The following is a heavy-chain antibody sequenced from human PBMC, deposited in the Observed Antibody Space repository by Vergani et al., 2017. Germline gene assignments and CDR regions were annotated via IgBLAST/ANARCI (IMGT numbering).Heavy chain of an antibody. V-gene: IGHV2-5*01. CDR1: GFSLSTSGVG. D-gene: IGHD6-13*01. J-gene: IGHJ4*02. CDR2: IYWNDDK. Sequence: QITLKESGPTLVKPTQTLTLTCTFSGFSLSTSGVGVGWIRQPPGEALEWLALIYWNDDKRYSPSLKSRLTITKDTSKNQVVLTMTNMDPVDTATYYCAHSNTAAVTVGVDYWGQGTLVTVSS. CDR3: AHSNTAAVTVGVDY.